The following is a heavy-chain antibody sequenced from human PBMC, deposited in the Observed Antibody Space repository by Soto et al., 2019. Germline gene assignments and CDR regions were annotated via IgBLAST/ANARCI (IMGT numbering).Heavy chain of an antibody. D-gene: IGHD2-8*01. V-gene: IGHV3-21*01. CDR1: GFIFSSYT. CDR3: ARERTMVYAKSYYYGMDV. J-gene: IGHJ6*02. CDR2: ISSSSDNI. Sequence: GGSLRLSCAASGFIFSSYTMNWVRQAPGKGLEWVSSISSSSDNINYADSVKGRFTISRDNAKNSLYLQMNSLRAEDTAVYYCARERTMVYAKSYYYGMDVWGQGTTVTVSS.